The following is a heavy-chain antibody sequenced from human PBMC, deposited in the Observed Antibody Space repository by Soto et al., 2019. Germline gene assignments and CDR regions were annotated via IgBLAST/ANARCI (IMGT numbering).Heavy chain of an antibody. CDR1: GFTFSDYY. D-gene: IGHD4-17*01. CDR3: ARGLLYGGDPPPSDY. J-gene: IGHJ4*02. Sequence: QVQLVESGGVLVKPGGSMRLSCAASGFTFSDYYMSWFGRATGKGLEWLSYINSGSRYKNYADSVKGRSTLSMDNDQNTLYLQLNSLKAEDTATYFCARGLLYGGDPPPSDYWCQGTGVTVSS. CDR2: INSGSRYK. V-gene: IGHV3-11*06.